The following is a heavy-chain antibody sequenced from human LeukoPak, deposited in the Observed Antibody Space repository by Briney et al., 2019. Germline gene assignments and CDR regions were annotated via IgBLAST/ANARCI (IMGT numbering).Heavy chain of an antibody. J-gene: IGHJ3*02. CDR3: ARGKYSAFDI. D-gene: IGHD2/OR15-2a*01. Sequence: SQTLALTCGISGDSVSSNNIGWNWIRQSPSRGLEWLGRTYYRSKWRIDYAVSVKSRITINSDTSKNQFSLQLESVTPDDTAVYYCARGKYSAFDIWGQGTMVTVSS. CDR1: GDSVSSNNIG. CDR2: TYYRSKWRI. V-gene: IGHV6-1*01.